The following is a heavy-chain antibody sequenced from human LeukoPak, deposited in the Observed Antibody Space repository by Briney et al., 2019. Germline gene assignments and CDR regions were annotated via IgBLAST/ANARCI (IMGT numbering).Heavy chain of an antibody. CDR1: GGSISSYY. CDR3: ARGDIAVAELDY. CDR2: IYYSGST. V-gene: IGHV4-59*01. D-gene: IGHD6-19*01. Sequence: SETLSLTCTVSGGSISSYYWSWIRQPPGKGLEWIGYIYYSGSTNYNPSLKSQVTISVDTSKNQFSLKLSSVTAADTAVYYCARGDIAVAELDYWGQGTLVTVSS. J-gene: IGHJ4*02.